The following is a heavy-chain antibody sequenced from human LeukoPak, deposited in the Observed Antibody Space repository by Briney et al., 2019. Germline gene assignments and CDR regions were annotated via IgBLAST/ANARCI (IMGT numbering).Heavy chain of an antibody. CDR2: IIPIFGTA. Sequence: GASVKVSCKASGGTFSSYAISWVRQAPRQGLEWMGGIIPIFGTANYAQKFQGRVTITADESTSTAYMELSSLRSEDTAVYYCARDPGGIAVAGYYYYGMDVWGQGTTVTVSS. CDR3: ARDPGGIAVAGYYYYGMDV. V-gene: IGHV1-69*13. J-gene: IGHJ6*02. CDR1: GGTFSSYA. D-gene: IGHD6-19*01.